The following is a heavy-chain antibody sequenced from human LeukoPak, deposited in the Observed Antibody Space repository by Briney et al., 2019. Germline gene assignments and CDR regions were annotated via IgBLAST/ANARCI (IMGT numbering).Heavy chain of an antibody. CDR2: IYYSGST. J-gene: IGHJ4*02. CDR1: VGSITRHY. CDR3: ATRPGTGWAGVFDY. D-gene: IGHD6-19*01. Sequence: SETLSLTCSVSVGSITRHYWSWIRRPPGKGLEWIGYIYYSGSTNYNPSLKSRVTLSIDTSKSQFSLKLHSVTAADTAVYYCATRPGTGWAGVFDYWGQGALVTVSS. V-gene: IGHV4-59*11.